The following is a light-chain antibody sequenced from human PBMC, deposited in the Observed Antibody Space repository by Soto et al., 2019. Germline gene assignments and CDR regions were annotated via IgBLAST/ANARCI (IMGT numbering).Light chain of an antibody. CDR3: QQRSTWPFLT. J-gene: IGKJ4*01. CDR2: YAS. Sequence: VLTQSPATLSLSPGERATLSCRASQTVSRYLAWYQQKPGQAPRLLIYYASNRAAGIPARFSGSGSGTDYTLTISILEPEDCAVYYWQQRSTWPFLTFGGGTKVEI. CDR1: QTVSRY. V-gene: IGKV3-11*01.